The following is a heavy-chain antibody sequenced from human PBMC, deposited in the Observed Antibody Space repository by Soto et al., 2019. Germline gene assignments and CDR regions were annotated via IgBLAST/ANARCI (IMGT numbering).Heavy chain of an antibody. J-gene: IGHJ3*01. V-gene: IGHV3-23*01. CDR3: AKATATGGGAFDF. CDR2: ILVDGRT. Sequence: PGGSLRLSCAASGFPCGSYDTTWVRQAPGKGLEWVSTILVDGRTFYVDSVKGRFTISRDNSRNTVYLQMNSLTAGDTALYYCAKATATGGGAFDFCGQGTMVTVSS. D-gene: IGHD2-8*02. CDR1: GFPCGSYD.